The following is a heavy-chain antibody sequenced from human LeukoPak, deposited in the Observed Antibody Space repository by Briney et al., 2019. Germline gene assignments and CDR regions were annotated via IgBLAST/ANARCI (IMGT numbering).Heavy chain of an antibody. CDR2: IYDSGSTRGST. CDR3: ARLPLVGATWWFDP. V-gene: IGHV4-59*01. CDR1: GGSISSNF. J-gene: IGHJ5*02. D-gene: IGHD1-26*01. Sequence: PSETLSLTCTVSGGSISSNFWSWVRQPPGKGLEWIGYIYDSGSTRGSTNYNPSLKSRVTISVDTSKNQFSLTLSSVTAADTAVYYCARLPLVGATWWFDPWGQGTLVTVPS.